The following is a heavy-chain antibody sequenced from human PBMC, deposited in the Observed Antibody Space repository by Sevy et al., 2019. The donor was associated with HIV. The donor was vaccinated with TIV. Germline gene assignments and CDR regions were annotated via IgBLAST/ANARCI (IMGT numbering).Heavy chain of an antibody. Sequence: GGSLRLSCAASGFTFGSYAMHWVRQAPGKGLEWLAFISYDGSRKYYADSVKGRFTISRDNSENTLFMQVNSVRAEDTALYYCARERDRQALNVWGQGTMVTVSS. CDR1: GFTFGSYA. V-gene: IGHV3-30-3*01. CDR3: ARERDRQALNV. J-gene: IGHJ3*01. CDR2: ISYDGSRK.